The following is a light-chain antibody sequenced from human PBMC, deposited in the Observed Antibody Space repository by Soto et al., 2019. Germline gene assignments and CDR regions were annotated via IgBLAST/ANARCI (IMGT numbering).Light chain of an antibody. CDR1: SSDVGGSNY. J-gene: IGLJ1*01. Sequence: QSVLTQPASVSGSPGQSITISCTGTSSDVGGSNYVSWYQQHPGKAPKLMIYDVSNRPSGVSNRFSGSKSGNTASLTISGLQDEDEADYYCGSYTSSSTLYVFGPGTKVTVL. V-gene: IGLV2-14*01. CDR2: DVS. CDR3: GSYTSSSTLYV.